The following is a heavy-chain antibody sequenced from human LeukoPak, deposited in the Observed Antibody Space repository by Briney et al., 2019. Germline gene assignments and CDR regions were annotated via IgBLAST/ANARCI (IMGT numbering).Heavy chain of an antibody. CDR1: GFTFSSYA. V-gene: IGHV3-30*04. CDR3: ARGFYGDGDSPYYYYSMDV. J-gene: IGHJ6*02. Sequence: GGSLRLSCAASGFTFSSYAMHWVRQAPGKGLEWVAVISYDGSNKYYAESVKGRFTISRDNSKNTLYLQMNSLRAEDTAVYYCARGFYGDGDSPYYYYSMDVWGQGTTVTVSS. CDR2: ISYDGSNK. D-gene: IGHD4-17*01.